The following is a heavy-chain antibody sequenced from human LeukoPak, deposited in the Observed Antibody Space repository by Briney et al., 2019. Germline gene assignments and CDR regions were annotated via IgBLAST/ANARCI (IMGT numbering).Heavy chain of an antibody. CDR1: GFTFSSYW. J-gene: IGHJ4*02. V-gene: IGHV3-74*01. CDR3: ARDQRDYYDSSGYAI. D-gene: IGHD3-22*01. CDR2: INSDGSST. Sequence: PGGSLRLSCAASGFTFSSYWMHWVRQAPGKGLVWVSRINSDGSSTSYADSVKGRFTISRDNAKNTLYLQMNSLRAEDTAVYYCARDQRDYYDSSGYAIWGQGTLVTVSS.